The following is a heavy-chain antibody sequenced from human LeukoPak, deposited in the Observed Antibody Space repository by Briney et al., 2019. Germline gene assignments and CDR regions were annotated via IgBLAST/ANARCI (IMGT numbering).Heavy chain of an antibody. D-gene: IGHD1-14*01. CDR1: GSTLSDLS. CDR3: ITDRARLFWYFDL. Sequence: ASVKVSCKVSGSTLSDLSIHWVRQAPGKGLEYVGGSYSEDGERLHAQRFQGRVTKNEHTSMDTAYMELSSLRSEDTAVYYCITDRARLFWYFDLWGRGTLVTVSS. V-gene: IGHV1-24*01. CDR2: SYSEDGER. J-gene: IGHJ2*01.